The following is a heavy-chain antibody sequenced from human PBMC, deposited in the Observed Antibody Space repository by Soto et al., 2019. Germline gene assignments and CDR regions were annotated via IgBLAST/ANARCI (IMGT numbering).Heavy chain of an antibody. Sequence: PSETLSLTCTVSGGSISSYYWSWIRQPPGKGLEWIGYIYYSGSTNYNPSLKSRVTISVDTSKNQFSLKLSSVTAAATAVYYCARAKFYKDGRGYYYPVLDPWGQGTLVTVAS. D-gene: IGHD3-22*01. CDR1: GGSISSYY. CDR2: IYYSGST. CDR3: ARAKFYKDGRGYYYPVLDP. V-gene: IGHV4-59*01. J-gene: IGHJ5*02.